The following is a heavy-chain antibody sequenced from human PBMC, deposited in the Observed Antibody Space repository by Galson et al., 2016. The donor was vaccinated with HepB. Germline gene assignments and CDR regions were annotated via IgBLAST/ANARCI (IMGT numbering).Heavy chain of an antibody. CDR2: ISSSSNTI. CDR1: GFTFSSYS. D-gene: IGHD3-22*01. J-gene: IGHJ4*02. CDR3: ARVGPEDYDSSGLDY. Sequence: SLRLSCAASGFTFSSYSMNWVRQAPGKRLEWVSYISSSSNTIYYADSVKGRFTISRDNAKNSLYLQMNSLRDEDTAVYYCARVGPEDYDSSGLDYWGQGTLVTVSS. V-gene: IGHV3-48*02.